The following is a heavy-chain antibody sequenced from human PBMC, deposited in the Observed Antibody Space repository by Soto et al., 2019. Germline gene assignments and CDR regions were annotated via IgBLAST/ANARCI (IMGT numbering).Heavy chain of an antibody. CDR2: ISAYNGNT. CDR1: GYTFTSYG. D-gene: IGHD2-2*02. CDR3: ARVHCSSTSCYRWGSFEY. V-gene: IGHV1-18*01. Sequence: ASVNVSCKASGYTFTSYGISWGLQAPGQGLEWMGWISAYNGNTNYAQKLQGRVTMTTDTSTSTAYMELRSLRSDDTAVYYCARVHCSSTSCYRWGSFEYWGQATLVIVSS. J-gene: IGHJ4*02.